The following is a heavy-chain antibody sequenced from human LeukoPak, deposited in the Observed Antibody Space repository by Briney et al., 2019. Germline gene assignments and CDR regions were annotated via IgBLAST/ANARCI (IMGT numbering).Heavy chain of an antibody. CDR3: ARTTVAGTIQY. CDR2: ISRTGTSI. CDR1: GFTFSTFS. D-gene: IGHD6-19*01. V-gene: IGHV3-21*01. J-gene: IGHJ1*01. Sequence: GGSLRLSCAASGFTFSTFSMAWVRQPPGQGLGWVSYISRTGTSIHNADSVRGRFTISRDNTKSALYLQMNTLRIEDSAVYFCARTTVAGTIQYWGQGSRVIVSS.